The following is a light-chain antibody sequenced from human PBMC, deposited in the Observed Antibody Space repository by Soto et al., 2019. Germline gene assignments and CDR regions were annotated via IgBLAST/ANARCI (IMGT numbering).Light chain of an antibody. V-gene: IGKV1-5*01. J-gene: IGKJ1*01. Sequence: DIQMTQFPSTLSASVGDRVTITCRASQSIGGWLAWYQQKPGKAPKLLIYDASSLESGVPSRFSGSASGTEFTLTISSLQPDDFATYYCQQYSSYSLTFGQGTKVDIK. CDR2: DAS. CDR3: QQYSSYSLT. CDR1: QSIGGW.